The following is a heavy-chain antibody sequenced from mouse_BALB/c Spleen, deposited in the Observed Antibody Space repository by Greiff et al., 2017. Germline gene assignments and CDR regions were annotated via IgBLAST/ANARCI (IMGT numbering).Heavy chain of an antibody. Sequence: EVQLQQSGPGLVKPSQSLSLTCSVTGYSITSGYYWNWIRQFPGNKLEWMGYISYDGSNNYNPSLKNRISITRDTSKNQFFLKLNSVTTEDTATYYCARGEYGPYGGFMDYWGQGTSVTVSS. V-gene: IGHV3-6*02. CDR3: ARGEYGPYGGFMDY. CDR2: ISYDGSN. D-gene: IGHD2-10*02. J-gene: IGHJ4*01. CDR1: GYSITSGYY.